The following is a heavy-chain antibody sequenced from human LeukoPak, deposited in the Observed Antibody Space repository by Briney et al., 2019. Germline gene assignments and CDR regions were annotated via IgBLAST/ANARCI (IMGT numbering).Heavy chain of an antibody. CDR1: GGTFSSYA. J-gene: IGHJ6*02. D-gene: IGHD3-10*01. CDR3: ARDRAMVRGVLDV. Sequence: SVKVSCKASGGTFSSYAISWVRQAPGQGLEWVGGIIPIFGTANYAQKFQGRVTITADESTSTAYMELSSLRSEDTAVYYCARDRAMVRGVLDVWGQGTTVTVSS. V-gene: IGHV1-69*13. CDR2: IIPIFGTA.